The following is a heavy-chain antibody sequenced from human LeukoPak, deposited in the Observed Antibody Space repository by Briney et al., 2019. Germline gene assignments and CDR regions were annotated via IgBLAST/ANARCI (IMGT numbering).Heavy chain of an antibody. J-gene: IGHJ4*02. CDR2: IYYSGST. CDR3: ARRSLVRYYFDY. Sequence: SETLSLTRTVSGGSISSSSYYWGWIRQPPGKGLEWIGSIYYSGSTYYNPSLKSRVTISVDTSKNQFSLKLSSVTAADTAVYYCARRSLVRYYFDYWGQGTLVTVSS. D-gene: IGHD6-13*01. V-gene: IGHV4-39*01. CDR1: GGSISSSSYY.